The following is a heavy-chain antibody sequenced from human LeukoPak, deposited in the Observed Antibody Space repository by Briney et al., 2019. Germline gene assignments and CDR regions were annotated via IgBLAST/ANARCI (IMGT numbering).Heavy chain of an antibody. J-gene: IGHJ4*02. Sequence: PGESLRLSCAASGFTVSSNYMSWVRQAPGKGLEWVSVIYSGGSTYYADSVKGRFTISRDNSKNTLYLHMNSLRAEDTAVYYCARDLEYSGYTPPGYWGQGTLVTVSS. CDR1: GFTVSSNY. CDR3: ARDLEYSGYTPPGY. V-gene: IGHV3-53*01. CDR2: IYSGGST. D-gene: IGHD5-12*01.